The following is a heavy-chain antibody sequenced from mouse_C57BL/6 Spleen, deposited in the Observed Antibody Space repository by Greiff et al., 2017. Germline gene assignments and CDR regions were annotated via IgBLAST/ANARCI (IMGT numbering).Heavy chain of an antibody. CDR3: SIDYDGFAY. D-gene: IGHD2-4*01. J-gene: IGHJ3*01. V-gene: IGHV2-9-1*01. CDR1: GFSLTSYA. Sequence: VKLMESGPGLVAPSQSLSITCTVSGFSLTSYAISWVRQPPGKGLEWLGVIWTGGGTNYNSALKSRLSISNNNSKSQVFLKMKSLQTDDTARYCYSIDYDGFAYWGQGTLVTVSA. CDR2: IWTGGGT.